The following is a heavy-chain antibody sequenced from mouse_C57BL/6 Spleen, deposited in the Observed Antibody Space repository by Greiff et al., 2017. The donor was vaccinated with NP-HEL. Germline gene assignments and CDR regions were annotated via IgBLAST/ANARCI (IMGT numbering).Heavy chain of an antibody. Sequence: QVQLQQPGAELVKPGASVKLSCKASGYTFTSYWMQWVKQRPGQGLEWIGELDPSDSYTNYNQKFKGKATLTVDTSSSTAYMQLSSLTSEDSAVYYCARERGNYGRYGAFAYWGQGTLVTVSA. J-gene: IGHJ3*01. V-gene: IGHV1-50*01. CDR3: ARERGNYGRYGAFAY. D-gene: IGHD1-1*02. CDR2: LDPSDSYT. CDR1: GYTFTSYW.